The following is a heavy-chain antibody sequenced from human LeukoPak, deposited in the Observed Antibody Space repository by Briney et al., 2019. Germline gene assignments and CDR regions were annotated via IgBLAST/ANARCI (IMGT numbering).Heavy chain of an antibody. D-gene: IGHD3-10*01. J-gene: IGHJ5*02. CDR3: ARDPVLLWFGEYPRYNWFDP. CDR1: GYTFTGYY. V-gene: IGHV1-2*02. CDR2: INPNSGGT. Sequence: ASVKVSCKASGYTFTGYYMHWVRQAPGQGLEWMGWINPNSGGTSYAQKFQGRVTMTRDTSISTAYMELSRLRSDDTAVYYCARDPVLLWFGEYPRYNWFDPWGQGTLVTVSS.